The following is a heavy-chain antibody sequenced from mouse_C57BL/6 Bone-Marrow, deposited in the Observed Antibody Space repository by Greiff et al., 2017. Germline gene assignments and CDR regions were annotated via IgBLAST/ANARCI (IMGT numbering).Heavy chain of an antibody. V-gene: IGHV1-64*01. J-gene: IGHJ3*01. Sequence: QVQLQQPGAELVKPGASVKLSCKASGYTFTSYWMHWVKQRPGQGLEWIGMIHPNSGSTNYNEKFKSKATLTVDKSSSTAYMQHSSLTSEDSAVYYCARYYYGLEGFAYWGQGTLVTVSA. CDR2: IHPNSGST. CDR1: GYTFTSYW. D-gene: IGHD1-1*01. CDR3: ARYYYGLEGFAY.